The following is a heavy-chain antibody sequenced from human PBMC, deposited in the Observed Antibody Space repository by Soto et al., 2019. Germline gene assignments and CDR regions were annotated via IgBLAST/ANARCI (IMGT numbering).Heavy chain of an antibody. CDR2: ISYDGSNK. CDR3: ARDRQWLAPFDY. Sequence: QVQLVESGGGVVQPGRSLRLSCAASGFTFSSYAMHWVRQAPVKGLEWVAVISYDGSNKYYADSVKGRFTISRDNSKNTLYLQMNSLRAEDTAVYYCARDRQWLAPFDYWGQGTLVTVSS. J-gene: IGHJ4*02. V-gene: IGHV3-30-3*01. D-gene: IGHD6-19*01. CDR1: GFTFSSYA.